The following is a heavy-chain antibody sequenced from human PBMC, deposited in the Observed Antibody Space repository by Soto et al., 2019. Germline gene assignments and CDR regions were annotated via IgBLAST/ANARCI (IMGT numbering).Heavy chain of an antibody. J-gene: IGHJ5*02. Sequence: WIFKRQPPGKGLEWIGYIYYSGSTYYNPSLKSRVTISVDTSKNQFSLKLSSVTAADTAVYYCATATFQVPFDPWGQGTLVTVSS. V-gene: IGHV4-30-4*08. CDR3: ATATFQVPFDP. CDR2: IYYSGST.